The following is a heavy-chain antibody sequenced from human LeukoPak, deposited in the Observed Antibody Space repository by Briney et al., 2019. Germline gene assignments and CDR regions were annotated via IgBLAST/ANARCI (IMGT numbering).Heavy chain of an antibody. CDR3: AKGDSGYSSSWYLDGRHFDY. CDR2: IRYDGSNK. D-gene: IGHD6-13*01. Sequence: PGGSLRLSXAASGFTFSSYGMHWVRQAPGKGLEWVAFIRYDGSNKYYADSVKGRFTISRDNSKNTLYLQMNSLRAEDTAVYYCAKGDSGYSSSWYLDGRHFDYWGQGTLVTVSS. V-gene: IGHV3-30*02. CDR1: GFTFSSYG. J-gene: IGHJ4*02.